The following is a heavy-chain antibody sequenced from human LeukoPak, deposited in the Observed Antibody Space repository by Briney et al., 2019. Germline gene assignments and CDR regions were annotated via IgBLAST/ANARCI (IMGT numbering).Heavy chain of an antibody. J-gene: IGHJ6*02. D-gene: IGHD3-3*01. CDR1: GGSISSGSYF. CDR3: ARGLARAIFGVVIHYYYYGMDV. CDR2: IYTSGSP. Sequence: SQTLSLTCTVSGGSISSGSYFWSWIRQPAGKGLELIRRIYTSGSPNYNPSLKSRVTISVDTSKNQFSLKLSSVTAADTAVYYCARGLARAIFGVVIHYYYYGMDVWGQGTTVTVSS. V-gene: IGHV4-61*02.